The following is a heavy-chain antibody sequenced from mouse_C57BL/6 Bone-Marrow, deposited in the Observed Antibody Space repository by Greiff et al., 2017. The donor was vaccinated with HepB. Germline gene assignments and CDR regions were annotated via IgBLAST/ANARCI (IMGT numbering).Heavy chain of an antibody. J-gene: IGHJ4*01. CDR3: ADYGSSYGAMDY. V-gene: IGHV1-64*01. D-gene: IGHD1-1*01. Sequence: VQLQQPGAELVKPGASVKLSCKASGYTFTSYWMHWVKQRPGQGLEWIGMIHPNSGSTNYNVKFKSKATLTVDKSSSTAYMQLSSLTSEDSAVYYCADYGSSYGAMDYWGQGTSVTVSS. CDR2: IHPNSGST. CDR1: GYTFTSYW.